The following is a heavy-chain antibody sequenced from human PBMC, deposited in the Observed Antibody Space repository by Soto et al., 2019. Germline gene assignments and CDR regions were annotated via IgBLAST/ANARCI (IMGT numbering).Heavy chain of an antibody. CDR1: GFTFSSYA. Sequence: GGSLRLSCAASGFTFSSYAMHWVRQAPGKGLEWVAGISYDGSNKYYADSVKGRFTISRDNSKNTLYLQMNSLRAEDTAVYYCARDRLAVAGFAFDIWGQGTMVTVSS. CDR2: ISYDGSNK. V-gene: IGHV3-30*04. CDR3: ARDRLAVAGFAFDI. D-gene: IGHD6-19*01. J-gene: IGHJ3*02.